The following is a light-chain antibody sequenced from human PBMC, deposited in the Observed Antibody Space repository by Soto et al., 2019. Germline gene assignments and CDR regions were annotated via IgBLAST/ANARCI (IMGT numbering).Light chain of an antibody. Sequence: QSALTQPASVSGSPGQSITISCTGTSSDVGSYSLLSWYQHHPGKAPKLIIYEDIKGPSGVSNRFSGSKSGNTASLRISGLQAEDDADYYCYTYAGGSTYLFGTGTKLTVL. CDR3: YTYAGGSTYL. V-gene: IGLV2-23*01. CDR2: EDI. CDR1: SSDVGSYSL. J-gene: IGLJ1*01.